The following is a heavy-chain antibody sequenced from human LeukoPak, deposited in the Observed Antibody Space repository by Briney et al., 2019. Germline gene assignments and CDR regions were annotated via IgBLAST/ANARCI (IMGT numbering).Heavy chain of an antibody. CDR1: GFTFSSYG. CDR3: ARGSSWYNWFDP. D-gene: IGHD6-13*01. J-gene: IGHJ5*02. CDR2: IRYDGSNK. V-gene: IGHV3-30*02. Sequence: GGSLRLSCAASGFTFSSYGMHWVRQAPGKGLEWVAFIRYDGSNKYYADSVKGRFTISRDNSKNTLYLQMNSLRAEDTAVYYCARGSSWYNWFDPWGQGTLVTVSS.